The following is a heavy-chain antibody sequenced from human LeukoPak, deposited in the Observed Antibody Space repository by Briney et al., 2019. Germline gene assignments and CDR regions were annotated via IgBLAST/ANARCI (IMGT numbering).Heavy chain of an antibody. Sequence: GGSLKLSCAASGFTFSGYAMSWVRQGPGKGLEWVSAISGSGGRTYYAGSVKGRFTISRDNSKNTLYLQMNSLRAEDTAVYYCAKPITIFGVVIDYDYWGQGTLVTVSS. J-gene: IGHJ4*02. D-gene: IGHD3-3*01. V-gene: IGHV3-23*01. CDR1: GFTFSGYA. CDR3: AKPITIFGVVIDYDY. CDR2: ISGSGGRT.